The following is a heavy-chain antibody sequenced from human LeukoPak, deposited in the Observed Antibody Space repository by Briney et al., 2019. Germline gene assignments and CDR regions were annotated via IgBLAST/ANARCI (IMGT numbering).Heavy chain of an antibody. CDR3: AKGFHSGSFNELDY. V-gene: IGHV3-23*05. Sequence: GGSLRLSCAGSGFTFNNYAMSWVRQAPGKGLEWVSGFAMIDDIIHYVDSVKGRFTISRDNSKNMPYLQMNSLRAEDTAVYYCAKGFHSGSFNELDYWGQGTLVTVSS. D-gene: IGHD1-26*01. CDR1: GFTFNNYA. J-gene: IGHJ4*02. CDR2: FAMIDDII.